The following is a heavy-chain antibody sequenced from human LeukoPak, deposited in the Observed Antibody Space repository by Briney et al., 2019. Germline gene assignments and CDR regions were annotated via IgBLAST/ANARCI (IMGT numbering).Heavy chain of an antibody. Sequence: SETLSLTCTVSGGSISSYYWSWIRQPPGKGLEWIGYIYYSGSTNYNPSLKSRVTISVDTSKNQFSLKLRSVTAADTAVYYCARHVTISGPYDASDIWGQGTMVTVSP. D-gene: IGHD5-24*01. CDR3: ARHVTISGPYDASDI. J-gene: IGHJ3*02. CDR2: IYYSGST. V-gene: IGHV4-59*08. CDR1: GGSISSYY.